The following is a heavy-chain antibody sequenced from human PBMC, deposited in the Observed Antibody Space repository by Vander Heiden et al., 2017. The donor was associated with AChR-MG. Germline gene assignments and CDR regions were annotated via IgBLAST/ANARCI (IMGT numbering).Heavy chain of an antibody. CDR2: IIPIYGTA. CDR1: GGPFSSYG. J-gene: IGHJ3*02. V-gene: IGHV1-69*01. CDR3: ATRGGPVPDAFDI. D-gene: IGHD3-16*01. Sequence: QVPLVQSGAEVQKPGSSVKVSCKASGGPFSSYGISGVRQAPGQGLEWMGGIIPIYGTANYAQKCQGRVTITADESTSTAYMELSSLRSEDTAVYYCATRGGPVPDAFDIWGQGTMVTVSS.